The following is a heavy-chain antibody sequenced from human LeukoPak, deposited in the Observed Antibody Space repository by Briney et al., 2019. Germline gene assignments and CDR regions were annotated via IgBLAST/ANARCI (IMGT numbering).Heavy chain of an antibody. J-gene: IGHJ4*02. CDR3: ATRSYYYGSGLDDY. CDR2: ISNTGST. D-gene: IGHD3-10*01. CDR1: GGSISSYY. Sequence: SETLSLTCTVSGGSISSYYWSWIRQPPGKGLEWIGYISNTGSTNYNPSLKSRVTISVDTSKNQFSLKLNSVTAADTAVCYCATRSYYYGSGLDDYWGQGTLVTLSS. V-gene: IGHV4-59*01.